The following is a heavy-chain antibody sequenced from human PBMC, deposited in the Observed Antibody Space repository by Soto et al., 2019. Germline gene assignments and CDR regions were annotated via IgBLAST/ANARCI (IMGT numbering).Heavy chain of an antibody. V-gene: IGHV3-7*01. CDR3: ARDRMGDRENWFDH. J-gene: IGHJ5*02. CDR1: GFTFSSYW. CDR2: IKQDGSDK. Sequence: GGSLRLSCAASGFTFSSYWMSWVRQAPGKGLEWVANIKQDGSDKYYVDSVKGRFTISRDNAKNSLYLQTNSLRAEDTAVCYCARDRMGDRENWFDHWGQGTLVTVSS. D-gene: IGHD3-16*01.